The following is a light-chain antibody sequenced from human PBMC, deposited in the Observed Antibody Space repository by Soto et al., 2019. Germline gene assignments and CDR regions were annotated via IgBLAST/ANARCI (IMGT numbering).Light chain of an antibody. V-gene: IGKV1-5*03. CDR1: QSISSW. J-gene: IGKJ1*01. Sequence: DIQMTQSPSTLSASVGDRVTITCLASQSISSWLAWYQQKPGKAPKLLIYKASSLESGVPSRFSGSGSGTEFTLTISSLQPDDFAIYYCQQYKDSVWTFGQGTKVDIK. CDR3: QQYKDSVWT. CDR2: KAS.